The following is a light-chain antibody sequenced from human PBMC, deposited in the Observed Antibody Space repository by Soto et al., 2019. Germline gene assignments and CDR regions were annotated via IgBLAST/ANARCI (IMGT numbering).Light chain of an antibody. V-gene: IGLV2-14*03. J-gene: IGLJ2*01. CDR2: DVN. CDR3: SSYTSSTTLL. Sequence: QSALTQPASVSGSPGQSITISCTGTSSDVGGYNSVSWYQQHPGKAPKLMIYDVNNRPSGVSNRFSGSKSGTTSSLTISGLQAEAEADYYCSSYTSSTTLLFGGGTKLTVL. CDR1: SSDVGGYNS.